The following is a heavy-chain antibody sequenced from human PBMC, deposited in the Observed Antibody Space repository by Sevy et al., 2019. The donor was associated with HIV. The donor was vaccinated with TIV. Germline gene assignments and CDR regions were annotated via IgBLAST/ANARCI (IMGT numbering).Heavy chain of an antibody. V-gene: IGHV3-23*01. CDR3: AKSGFRGKYFDLFLPIDF. CDR2: ISASGANT. CDR1: GFPFSSYA. J-gene: IGHJ4*02. D-gene: IGHD3-9*01. Sequence: GGSLRLSCEASGFPFSSYAMTWVRLPPGGGLEWVSSISASGANTHDADSVQGRFSISRDNSKNSLYLQMNSLRADDTAVYYCAKSGFRGKYFDLFLPIDFWGQGTLVTVSS.